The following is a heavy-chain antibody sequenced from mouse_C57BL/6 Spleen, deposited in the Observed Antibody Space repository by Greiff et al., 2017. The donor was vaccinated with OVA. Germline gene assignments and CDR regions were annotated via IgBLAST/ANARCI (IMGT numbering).Heavy chain of an antibody. CDR2: IWSDGST. D-gene: IGHD3-2*02. Sequence: VQLQQSGPGLVAPSQSLSITCTVSGFSLTSYGVHWVRQPPGKGLEWLVVIWSDGSTTYNSALKSRLSISKDNSKSQVFLKMNSLQTDDTAMYYCARQLDSSGYPYYAMDYWGQGTSVTVSS. J-gene: IGHJ4*01. CDR1: GFSLTSYG. V-gene: IGHV2-6-1*01. CDR3: ARQLDSSGYPYYAMDY.